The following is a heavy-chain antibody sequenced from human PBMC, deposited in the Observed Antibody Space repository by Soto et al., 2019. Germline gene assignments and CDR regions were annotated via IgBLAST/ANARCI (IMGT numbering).Heavy chain of an antibody. CDR3: ARDFDFLFDY. V-gene: IGHV1-18*01. Sequence: QVQLVQSGAEVKEPGATVKVSCKASGYSFSKYGISWVRQAPGQGLEWLGWINVKDGHINYGRNFQGRLILTTDTSTTTAYMELRTLRFDDKAVYYCARDFDFLFDYWGQGTWVTVSS. J-gene: IGHJ4*02. CDR1: GYSFSKYG. CDR2: INVKDGHI.